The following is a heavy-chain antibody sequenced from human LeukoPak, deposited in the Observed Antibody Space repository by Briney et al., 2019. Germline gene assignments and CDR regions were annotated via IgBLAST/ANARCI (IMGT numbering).Heavy chain of an antibody. CDR3: AKGLTTIRGGFDY. CDR2: VSGSGGST. D-gene: IGHD3-10*01. V-gene: IGHV3-23*01. Sequence: PGGSLRLSCAASGFTFRSYAVSWVRQAPGKGLEWVSSVSGSGGSTNYADSVKGRFTISRDNSKNTLYLQMNSLRAEDTAVYYCAKGLTTIRGGFDYWGQGTLVTVSS. J-gene: IGHJ4*02. CDR1: GFTFRSYA.